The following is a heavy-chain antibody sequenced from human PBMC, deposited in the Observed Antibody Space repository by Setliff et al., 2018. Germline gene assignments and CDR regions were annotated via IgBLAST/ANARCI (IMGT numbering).Heavy chain of an antibody. V-gene: IGHV1-69*05. CDR2: IIPIFGTA. J-gene: IGHJ4*02. D-gene: IGHD3-22*01. CDR1: GGTFSTYA. CDR3: ASPENYLDSSGYYVYYFDY. Sequence: SVKVSCKTSGGTFSTYAISWVRQAPGQGLEWMEGIIPIFGTANYAQKFQGRVTITTDESTSTAHMELSSLRSEDTAVYYCASPENYLDSSGYYVYYFDYWGQGTLVTVSS.